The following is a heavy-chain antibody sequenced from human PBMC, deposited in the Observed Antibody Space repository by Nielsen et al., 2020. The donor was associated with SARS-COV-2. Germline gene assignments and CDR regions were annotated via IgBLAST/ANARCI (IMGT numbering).Heavy chain of an antibody. V-gene: IGHV3-53*01. CDR1: GFTVSSNY. CDR3: ARDATIVLAMDV. Sequence: GESLKISCAASGFTVSSNYMSWVRQAPGKGLEWVSVIYSGGSTYYADSVKGRFTISRDNSKNTLYLQMNSLRAEGTAVYYCARDATIVLAMDVWGQGTTVTVSS. D-gene: IGHD2-8*02. CDR2: IYSGGST. J-gene: IGHJ6*02.